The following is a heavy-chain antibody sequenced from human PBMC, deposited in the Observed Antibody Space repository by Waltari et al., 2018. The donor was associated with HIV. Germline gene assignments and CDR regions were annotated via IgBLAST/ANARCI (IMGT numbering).Heavy chain of an antibody. V-gene: IGHV7-4-1*02. CDR3: ARASEGNNYFDN. J-gene: IGHJ4*01. Sequence: QVQLVQSGSELKDPGGSVKVSCKASGNTFTKYAFNWVRQAPGQGLEWVGWINTKTGNPMYAQGFTGRFVFSLDTSVTTAYLEISSLRAEDTAVYYCARASEGNNYFDNWGQGTLVTVSS. CDR1: GNTFTKYA. CDR2: INTKTGNP.